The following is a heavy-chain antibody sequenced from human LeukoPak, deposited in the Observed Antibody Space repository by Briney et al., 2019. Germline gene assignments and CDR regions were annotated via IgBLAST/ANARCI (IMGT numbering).Heavy chain of an antibody. Sequence: GGSLRLSCAASGFTFSSYAMSWVRQAPGKGLEWVSAISGSGGSTYYADSVKGRFTISRDNSKNTLYLQMNSLRAEDTAVYYCARDKQQLVNGYYFDYWGQGTLVTVSS. V-gene: IGHV3-23*01. CDR2: ISGSGGST. D-gene: IGHD6-13*01. J-gene: IGHJ4*02. CDR3: ARDKQQLVNGYYFDY. CDR1: GFTFSSYA.